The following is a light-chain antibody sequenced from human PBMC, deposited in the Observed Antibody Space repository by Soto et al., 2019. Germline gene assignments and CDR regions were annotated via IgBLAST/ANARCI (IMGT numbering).Light chain of an antibody. CDR3: QQRSDRPPLT. CDR1: QSVGTF. V-gene: IGKV3-11*01. J-gene: IGKJ1*01. CDR2: GAS. Sequence: EIVMTQTPATLSLSPGERAILSCRASQSVGTFLCWYQQRPGQTPRIIIYGASNRAAGIPARFSGTGSGTDCSLTISSLEPEDFAIYYCQQRSDRPPLTFGQGTKVEIK.